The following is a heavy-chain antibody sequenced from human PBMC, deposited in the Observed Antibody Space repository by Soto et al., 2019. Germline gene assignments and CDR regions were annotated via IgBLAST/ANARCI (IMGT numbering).Heavy chain of an antibody. CDR1: GYTFTSYG. Sequence: GASVKVSCKASGYTFTSYGISWVRQAPGQGLEWMGWISAYNGNTNYAQKLQGRVTMTTDTSTSTAYMELRSLRSDDTAVYYCARHRDYYDSSGYYLRYYGMDVWGQGTTVTVSS. D-gene: IGHD3-22*01. CDR3: ARHRDYYDSSGYYLRYYGMDV. J-gene: IGHJ6*02. CDR2: ISAYNGNT. V-gene: IGHV1-18*01.